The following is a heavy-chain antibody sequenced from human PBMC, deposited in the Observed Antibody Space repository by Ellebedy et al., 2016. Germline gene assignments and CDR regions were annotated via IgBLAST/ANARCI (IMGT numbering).Heavy chain of an antibody. D-gene: IGHD2-15*01. CDR2: ISYDGNNI. Sequence: GGSLRLXXADSGFTFNNYGKHWVRQAPGKGLEWVAVISYDGNNIYYADSVKGRFTISRDNSKNTLYLHMNSLRAEDTAVYYCAKDRILWRDIVVVGAADADYWGQGTLVTVSS. CDR3: AKDRILWRDIVVVGAADADY. J-gene: IGHJ4*02. V-gene: IGHV3-30*18. CDR1: GFTFNNYG.